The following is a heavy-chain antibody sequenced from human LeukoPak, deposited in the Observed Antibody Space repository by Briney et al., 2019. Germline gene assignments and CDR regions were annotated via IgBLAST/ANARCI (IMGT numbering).Heavy chain of an antibody. CDR2: TSGGGSST. J-gene: IGHJ4*02. CDR1: GFTVSSYA. V-gene: IGHV3-23*01. Sequence: GGSLRLSCAASGFTVSSYAMSWVRPAPGKGLEGVSATSGGGSSTYYVDSGTGRFTISRDNSKNTLYLQMNSLRAEDTAVYYCAKLDTYYYDASGSYFDYWGQGTLVTVSS. CDR3: AKLDTYYYDASGSYFDY. D-gene: IGHD3-22*01.